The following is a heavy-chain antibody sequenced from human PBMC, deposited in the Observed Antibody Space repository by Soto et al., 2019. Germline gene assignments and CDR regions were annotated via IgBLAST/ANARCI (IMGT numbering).Heavy chain of an antibody. CDR2: INPSGGST. V-gene: IGHV1-46*01. CDR3: AREAMAPWFGMDV. J-gene: IGHJ6*02. Sequence: XAVKVACKASGYPFTSYYMHWVRQAPGQGLEWMGIINPSGGSTSYAQKFQGRVTMTRDTSTSTVYMELSSLRSEDTAVYYCAREAMAPWFGMDVCGQRTTVTVSS. D-gene: IGHD3-22*01. CDR1: GYPFTSYY.